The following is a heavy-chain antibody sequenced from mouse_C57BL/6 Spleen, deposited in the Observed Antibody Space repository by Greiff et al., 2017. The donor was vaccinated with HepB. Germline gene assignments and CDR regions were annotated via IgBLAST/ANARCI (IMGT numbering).Heavy chain of an antibody. CDR1: GYTFTSYW. V-gene: IGHV1-69*01. CDR3: ACDGLYYFDY. CDR2: IDPSDSYT. Sequence: QVQLQQPGAELVMPGASVKLSCKASGYTFTSYWMHWVKQRPGQGLEWIGEIDPSDSYTNYNQKFKGKSTLTVDKSSSTAYMQLSSLTSEDSAVYYCACDGLYYFDYWGQGTTLTVSS. D-gene: IGHD2-3*01. J-gene: IGHJ2*01.